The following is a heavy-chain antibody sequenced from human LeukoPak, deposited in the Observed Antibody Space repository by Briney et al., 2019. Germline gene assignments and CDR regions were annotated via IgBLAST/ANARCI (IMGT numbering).Heavy chain of an antibody. V-gene: IGHV3-7*04. CDR1: GFTFSTYW. Sequence: PGGSLRLSCAASGFTFSTYWMSWVRQAPGKGMEWVANIKQDGSEKYYVDSVKGRFTISRDNAKNSVYLRMNSLRGEDTAVYYCARGHYYFDYWGQGTLVAVSS. CDR3: ARGHYYFDY. J-gene: IGHJ4*02. CDR2: IKQDGSEK.